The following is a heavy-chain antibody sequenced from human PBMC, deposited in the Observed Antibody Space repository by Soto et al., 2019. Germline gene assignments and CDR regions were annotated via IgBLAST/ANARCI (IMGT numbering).Heavy chain of an antibody. CDR2: ISGSGGST. V-gene: IGHV3-23*01. CDR3: AKGGAHGSGGYGGPNYYYYYYMDV. Sequence: EVQLLESGGGLVQPGGSLRLSCAASGFTFSSYAMSWVRQAPGKGLEWVSAISGSGGSTYYADSVKGRFTISRDNSQNTVYLQMNRLSAEDTAVYYFAKGGAHGSGGYGGPNYYYYYYMDVWGKGTTVTVSS. D-gene: IGHD3-10*01. CDR1: GFTFSSYA. J-gene: IGHJ6*03.